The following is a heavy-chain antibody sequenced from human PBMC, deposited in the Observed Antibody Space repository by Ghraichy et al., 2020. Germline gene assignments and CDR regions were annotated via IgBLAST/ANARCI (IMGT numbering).Heavy chain of an antibody. CDR3: AKEPTSDYGDSPYGYGMDV. J-gene: IGHJ6*02. V-gene: IGHV3-23*01. D-gene: IGHD4-17*01. CDR2: ISGSGGST. Sequence: GGSLRLSCAASGFTFSSYAMSWVRQAPGKGLEWVSAISGSGGSTYYADSVKGRFTISRDNSKNTLYLQMNSLRAEDTAVYYCAKEPTSDYGDSPYGYGMDVWGQGTTVTVSS. CDR1: GFTFSSYA.